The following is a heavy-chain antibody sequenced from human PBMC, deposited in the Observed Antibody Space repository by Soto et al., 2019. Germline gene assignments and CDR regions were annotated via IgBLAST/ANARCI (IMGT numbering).Heavy chain of an antibody. CDR2: ISYDGSNK. CDR1: GFTFSSYA. V-gene: IGHV3-30-3*01. CDR3: ARAFPPYDGKPVGAFDI. D-gene: IGHD3-22*01. J-gene: IGHJ3*02. Sequence: QVQLVESGGGVVQPGRSLRLSCAASGFTFSSYAMHWVRQAPGKGLEWVAVISYDGSNKYYADSVKGRFTISRDNSKNTLYLQMNSLRAEDTAVYYCARAFPPYDGKPVGAFDIWGRGTIVTVSS.